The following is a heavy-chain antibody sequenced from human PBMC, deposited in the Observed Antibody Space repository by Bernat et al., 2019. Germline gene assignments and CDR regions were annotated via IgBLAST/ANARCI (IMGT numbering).Heavy chain of an antibody. J-gene: IGHJ4*02. CDR3: VRDTDY. Sequence: EVQLVESGGDLVQPGGSLTLSCAASGFNFRSSWMRWIRQAPGKGLEWVANIKGDGSETYYVDAVKGRFTISRDNTKNSMYLQRNSLRAEDTALYYCVRDTDYWGQGTLVTVSS. CDR2: IKGDGSET. V-gene: IGHV3-7*03. CDR1: GFNFRSSW.